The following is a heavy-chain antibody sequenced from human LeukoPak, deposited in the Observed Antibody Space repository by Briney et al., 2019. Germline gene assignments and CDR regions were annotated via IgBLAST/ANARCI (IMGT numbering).Heavy chain of an antibody. V-gene: IGHV4-61*02. D-gene: IGHD3-10*01. CDR1: GGSISSGSYY. CDR3: AREEGDYYGLF. J-gene: IGHJ4*02. Sequence: SQTLSLTCTVSGGSISSGSYYWSWIRQPAGKGLEWIGRIYTSGSTNYNPSLKSRVTISVDTSKNQFSLKLSSVTAADTAVYYCAREEGDYYGLFWGQGTLVTVSS. CDR2: IYTSGST.